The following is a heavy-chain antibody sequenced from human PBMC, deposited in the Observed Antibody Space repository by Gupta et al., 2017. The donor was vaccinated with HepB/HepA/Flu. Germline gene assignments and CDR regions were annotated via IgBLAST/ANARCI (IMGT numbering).Heavy chain of an antibody. CDR1: GYSFTGQH. J-gene: IGHJ4*02. D-gene: IGHD6-13*01. CDR3: ARGGGIALEFDY. Sequence: QVQLVQSGAEVKKPGASVKVSCKASGYSFTGQHIHWVRQAPGQGLEWMGWINPNSGGTNYAQKFQDWFTMSRDTSISTAYMELRSLKSDDTAIYYCARGGGIALEFDYWGQGTLVTVSS. CDR2: INPNSGGT. V-gene: IGHV1-2*04.